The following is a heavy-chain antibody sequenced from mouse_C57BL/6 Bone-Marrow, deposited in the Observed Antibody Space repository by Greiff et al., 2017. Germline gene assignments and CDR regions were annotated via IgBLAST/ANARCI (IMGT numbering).Heavy chain of an antibody. CDR2: IYPRDGST. CDR3: ASLYYYGSSDFDY. CDR1: GYTFTDHT. Sequence: QVQLKESDAELVKPGASVKISCKVSGYTFTDHTIHWMKQRPEQGLEWIGYIYPRDGSTKYNEKFKGKATLTAEKSSSTAYMQLNSLTSEDSAVYFCASLYYYGSSDFDYWGQGTTLTVSS. V-gene: IGHV1-78*01. J-gene: IGHJ2*01. D-gene: IGHD1-1*01.